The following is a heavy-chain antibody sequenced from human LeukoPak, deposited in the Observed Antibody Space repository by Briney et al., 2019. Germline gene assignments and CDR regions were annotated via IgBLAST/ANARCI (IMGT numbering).Heavy chain of an antibody. CDR1: GFTFSRYG. CDR3: ARDGSYDSTI. D-gene: IGHD3-22*01. J-gene: IGHJ3*02. CDR2: SSRTSSII. V-gene: IGHV3-48*01. Sequence: PGGSLRLSCAASGFTFSRYGMSWVRQAPGKGLEWVSYSSRTSSIIYYADLVKGRFTMSRDNAKNSLYLQMNSLRAEDTAVYYCARDGSYDSTIWGQGTMVTVSS.